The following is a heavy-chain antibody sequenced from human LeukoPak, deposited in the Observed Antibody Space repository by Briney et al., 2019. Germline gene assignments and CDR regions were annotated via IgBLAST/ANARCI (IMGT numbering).Heavy chain of an antibody. CDR3: AGSIAAADSWFDP. V-gene: IGHV4-59*01. CDR2: IYYSGST. J-gene: IGHJ5*02. CDR1: GGSISSYY. Sequence: PSETLSLTCTVSGGSISSYYWSWIRQPPGKGLEWIGYIYYSGSTNYNPSLKSRVTISVDTSKNQFSLKLSSVTAAATPVYYCAGSIAAADSWFDPWGQGTLVTVSS. D-gene: IGHD6-13*01.